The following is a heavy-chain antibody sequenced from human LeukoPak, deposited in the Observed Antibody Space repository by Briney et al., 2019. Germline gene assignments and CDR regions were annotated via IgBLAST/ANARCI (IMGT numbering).Heavy chain of an antibody. CDR2: INPNSGGT. CDR1: GGTFSSYA. V-gene: IGHV1-2*02. CDR3: ARDRGYCSSTNCNYDAFDI. Sequence: WASVKVSCKASGGTFSSYAISWVRQAPGQGLEWMGWINPNSGGTNYAQKFQGRVTMTRDTSISTAYMELSRLRSDDTAVYYCARDRGYCSSTNCNYDAFDIWGQGTMVTVSS. D-gene: IGHD2-2*01. J-gene: IGHJ3*02.